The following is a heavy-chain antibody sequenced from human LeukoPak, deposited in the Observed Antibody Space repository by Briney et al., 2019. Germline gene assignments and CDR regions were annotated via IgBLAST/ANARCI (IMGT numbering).Heavy chain of an antibody. J-gene: IGHJ4*02. CDR1: GGSVSNYY. V-gene: IGHV4-59*08. D-gene: IGHD6-6*01. CDR3: ARHFAYSSSSYFDY. CDR2: VYYTGST. Sequence: SETLSLTCSVSGGSVSNYYWSWIRQPPGKGLEWIGYVYYTGSTNYNPSLKSRVTMFEDKSKNQFSLRLYSVTVADTAVYYCARHFAYSSSSYFDYWGQGSLVTISS.